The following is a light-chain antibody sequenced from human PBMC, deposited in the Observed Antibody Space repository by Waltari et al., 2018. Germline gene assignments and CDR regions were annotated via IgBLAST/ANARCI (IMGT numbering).Light chain of an antibody. CDR2: KES. J-gene: IGLJ2*01. V-gene: IGLV3-25*03. CDR1: ALSKQY. CDR3: QSADSSGSVV. Sequence: SFELTQPPSLSVSPGQTARITCSGDALSKQYAHWPQKRPGLAPVLVIYKESERPSGIPERFSGSSSGRTVTLTISGVQAEDEADYYCQSADSSGSVVFGGGTKLTVL.